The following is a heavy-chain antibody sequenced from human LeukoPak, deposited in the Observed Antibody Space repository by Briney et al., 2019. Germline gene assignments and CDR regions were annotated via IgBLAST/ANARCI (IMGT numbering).Heavy chain of an antibody. D-gene: IGHD5-18*01. CDR3: AREGGYSYGKSYYFYMDV. Sequence: GGSLRLSCAASGITLDNYWMGWVRQAPGKGLDWVAYIKPDGSDKYYVDSVRGRFAISRDNAGNSLYLQMNSLRAEDTAVYYCAREGGYSYGKSYYFYMDVWGKGTTVTVSS. J-gene: IGHJ6*03. CDR2: IKPDGSDK. CDR1: GITLDNYW. V-gene: IGHV3-7*01.